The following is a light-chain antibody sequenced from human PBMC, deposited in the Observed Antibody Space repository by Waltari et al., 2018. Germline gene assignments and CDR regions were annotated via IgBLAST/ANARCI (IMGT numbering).Light chain of an antibody. Sequence: SYELTQPPSVSVSPGQTARITCSGDNLGNKYASWYQQRPGQSPILVIYQDDKRPSGDPERFSGSSSGDTATLTISGTQAVDEADYYCQTWGSGAVVFGGGTKVTVL. CDR1: NLGNKY. V-gene: IGLV3-1*01. CDR2: QDD. J-gene: IGLJ3*02. CDR3: QTWGSGAVV.